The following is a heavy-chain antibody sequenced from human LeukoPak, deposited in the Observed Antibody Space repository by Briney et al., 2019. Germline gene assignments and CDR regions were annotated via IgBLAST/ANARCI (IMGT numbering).Heavy chain of an antibody. D-gene: IGHD2-2*01. CDR3: ARGGARADWRDTVVVPAAKAGFDY. CDR2: IWYDGSNK. Sequence: GGSLRLSCAASGFTFSSDGMHWVRQAPGKGLEWVAVIWYDGSNKYYADSVKGRFTISRDNSKNTLYLQMNSLRAEDTAVYYCARGGARADWRDTVVVPAAKAGFDYWGQGTLVTVSS. CDR1: GFTFSSDG. J-gene: IGHJ4*02. V-gene: IGHV3-33*01.